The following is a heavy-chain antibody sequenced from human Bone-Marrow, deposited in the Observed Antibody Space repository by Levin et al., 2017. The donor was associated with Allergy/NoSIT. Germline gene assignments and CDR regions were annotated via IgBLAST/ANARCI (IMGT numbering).Heavy chain of an antibody. CDR2: ISGRGGTK. J-gene: IGHJ4*02. CDR3: AKDRTIIYSNYGFDFDL. Sequence: GGSLRLSCEASGFTFDNYAMAWVRQAPGVGLEWVSGISGRGGTKDYADSVRGRFTISRDNSKNTVYLQMNFLRAEDTAVYYCAKDRTIIYSNYGFDFDLWGQGTLVTVSS. CDR1: GFTFDNYA. D-gene: IGHD4-11*01. V-gene: IGHV3-23*01.